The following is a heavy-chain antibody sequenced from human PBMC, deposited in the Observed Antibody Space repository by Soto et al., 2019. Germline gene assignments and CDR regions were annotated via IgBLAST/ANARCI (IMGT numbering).Heavy chain of an antibody. CDR3: ARVPVGSSWNYYYYGMDV. J-gene: IGHJ6*02. Sequence: GASVKVSCKASGCTFSSYAISWVRQAPGQGLEWMGGIIPIFGTANYAQKFQGRVTITADESTSTAYMELSSLRSEDTAVYYCARVPVGSSWNYYYYGMDVWGQGTTVTVSS. CDR1: GCTFSSYA. CDR2: IIPIFGTA. V-gene: IGHV1-69*13. D-gene: IGHD6-13*01.